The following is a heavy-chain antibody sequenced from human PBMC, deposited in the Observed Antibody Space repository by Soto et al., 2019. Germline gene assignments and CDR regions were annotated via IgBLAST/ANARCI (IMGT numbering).Heavy chain of an antibody. CDR2: ISYDGRTK. D-gene: IGHD5-18*01. Sequence: QVQLVASGGGVVQPGKSLTISCAASGFTFSGYALHWVRQAPGKGLEWVTLISYDGRTKYYADSVKGRFTISRDNSKNTLFLPTTSLRTEDTAIYYCARAISDTDRVDWALDYWGQGTLVTVSS. CDR3: ARAISDTDRVDWALDY. J-gene: IGHJ4*02. CDR1: GFTFSGYA. V-gene: IGHV3-30*04.